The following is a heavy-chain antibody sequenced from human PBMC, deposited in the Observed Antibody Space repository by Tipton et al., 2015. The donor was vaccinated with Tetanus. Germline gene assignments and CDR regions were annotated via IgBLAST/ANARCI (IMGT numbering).Heavy chain of an antibody. CDR3: AREDYFDISAFDI. CDR2: INHSGNT. J-gene: IGHJ3*02. V-gene: IGHV4-34*01. CDR1: GASFSDYY. Sequence: TLSLTCAVYGASFSDYYWSWIRQAPGKGLEWIGEINHSGNTNHNPSLKSRVTLSVDTSKNQISMRLTSVTAADTAVYYCAREDYFDISAFDIWGQGTMVTVSS. D-gene: IGHD2/OR15-2a*01.